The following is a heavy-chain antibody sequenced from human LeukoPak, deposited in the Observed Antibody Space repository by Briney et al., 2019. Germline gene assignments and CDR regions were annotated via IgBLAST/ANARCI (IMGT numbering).Heavy chain of an antibody. CDR1: GIIVSGNY. J-gene: IGHJ4*02. CDR3: ARGPNSDS. V-gene: IGHV3-53*01. CDR2: MYTDGIP. Sequence: PGGSLRLSCAVSGIIVSGNYMSWVRQAPGKGLEWVSAMYTDGIPYYADSVKGRFTFSRDISKNMVFLQMNTLRAEDTAVYYCARGPNSDSWGQGTLVTVSS.